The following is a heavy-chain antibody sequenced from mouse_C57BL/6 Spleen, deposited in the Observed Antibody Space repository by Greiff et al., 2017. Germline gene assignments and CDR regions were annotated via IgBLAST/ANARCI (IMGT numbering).Heavy chain of an antibody. CDR1: GYTFTSYW. V-gene: IGHV1-69*01. CDR3: ARNPTVKGGAMDY. J-gene: IGHJ4*01. Sequence: QVQLQQPGAELVMPGASVKLSCKASGYTFTSYWMHWVKQRPGQGLEWIGELDPSDSYTNYNQKFKGKSTLTVDKSSSTAYMPLSSLTSEDSAVXYCARNPTVKGGAMDYWGQGTSVTVSS. D-gene: IGHD1-1*01. CDR2: LDPSDSYT.